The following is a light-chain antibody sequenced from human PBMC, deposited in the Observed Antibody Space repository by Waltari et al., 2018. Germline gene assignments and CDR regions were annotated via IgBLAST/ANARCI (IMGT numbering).Light chain of an antibody. CDR3: QQYSSDSWT. Sequence: DIQMTQSPSTLSASVGDRITITCRASQSVSTWLAWFQQKPGKAPNLLIYKISYLETGVPSRFSGGGSGTEFTLTISSLQPDDFATYYCQQYSSDSWTFGQGTKVEI. CDR2: KIS. J-gene: IGKJ1*01. CDR1: QSVSTW. V-gene: IGKV1-5*03.